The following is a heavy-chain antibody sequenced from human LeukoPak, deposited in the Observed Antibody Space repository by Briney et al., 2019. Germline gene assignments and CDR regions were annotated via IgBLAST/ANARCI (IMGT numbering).Heavy chain of an antibody. CDR2: ISYDGSNK. D-gene: IGHD1-26*01. CDR1: GFTFSSYA. CDR3: ARGRGSGSQYFQH. J-gene: IGHJ1*01. Sequence: PGRSLRLSCAASGFTFSSYAMHWVRQAPGKGLEWVAVISYDGSNKYYADSVEGRFTISRDNSKNTLYLQMNSLRAEDTAVYYCARGRGSGSQYFQHWGQGTLVTVSS. V-gene: IGHV3-30-3*01.